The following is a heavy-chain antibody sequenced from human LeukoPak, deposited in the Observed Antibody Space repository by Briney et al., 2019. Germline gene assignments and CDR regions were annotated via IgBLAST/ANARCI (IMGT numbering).Heavy chain of an antibody. CDR3: ARATTINGGVYAFDI. Sequence: SQTLSLTCTVSGGSISSGGYYWSWIRQRPGKGLEWIGYIYYSGSTYYNPSLKSRVTISVDTSKNQFSLKLSSVTAADTAVYYCARATTINGGVYAFDIWGQGTMVTVSS. CDR1: GGSISSGGYY. D-gene: IGHD2-8*02. V-gene: IGHV4-31*03. J-gene: IGHJ3*02. CDR2: IYYSGST.